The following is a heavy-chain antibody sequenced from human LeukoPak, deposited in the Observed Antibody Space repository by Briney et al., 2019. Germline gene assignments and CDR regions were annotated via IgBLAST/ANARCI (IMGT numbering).Heavy chain of an antibody. J-gene: IGHJ4*02. V-gene: IGHV3-30*18. D-gene: IGHD3-22*01. Sequence: GGSLRLSCAASGFTFSSYGMHWVRQAPGKGLEWVAVISYDGSNYYYADSVKGRFTVSRDNSNNTLYLQMNSLRAEDTAVYYCAKGSRSSGHYSDYWGQGTLVTVSS. CDR1: GFTFSSYG. CDR2: ISYDGSNY. CDR3: AKGSRSSGHYSDY.